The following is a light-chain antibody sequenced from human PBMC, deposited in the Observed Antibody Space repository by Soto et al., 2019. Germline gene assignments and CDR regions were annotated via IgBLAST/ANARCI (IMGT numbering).Light chain of an antibody. V-gene: IGKV3-11*01. J-gene: IGKJ2*01. CDR1: QTVHTK. Sequence: EVVMTQSPATLSVSPGERATLSCRASQTVHTKLAWYQQKPGQAPRLLVYDTSTRATGIPARFSGSGSGTDFTLTISSLEPEDFAVYYCQQRSYWPGTFGQGTKLEIK. CDR2: DTS. CDR3: QQRSYWPGT.